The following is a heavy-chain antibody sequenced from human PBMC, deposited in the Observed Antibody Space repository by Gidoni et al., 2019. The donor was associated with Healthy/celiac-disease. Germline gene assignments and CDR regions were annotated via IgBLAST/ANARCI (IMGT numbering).Heavy chain of an antibody. CDR2: IIPIFGTA. D-gene: IGHD2-2*01. Sequence: QVQLVQSGAEVKKPGSSVKVYCKASGGTFRSYAISGVRQAPGQGLEWMGGIIPIFGTANYAQKFQGRVTITADKSTSTAYMELSSLRSEDTAVYYCARGWSAWRGEDDCSSTSCQHYYYYGMDVWGQGTTVTVSS. J-gene: IGHJ6*02. CDR3: ARGWSAWRGEDDCSSTSCQHYYYYGMDV. CDR1: GGTFRSYA. V-gene: IGHV1-69*06.